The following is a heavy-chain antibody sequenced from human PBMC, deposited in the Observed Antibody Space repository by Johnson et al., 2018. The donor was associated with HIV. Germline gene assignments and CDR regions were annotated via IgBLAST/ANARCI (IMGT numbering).Heavy chain of an antibody. J-gene: IGHJ3*02. CDR2: IRYDGSNK. CDR1: GFTFSSYG. D-gene: IGHD2-21*02. V-gene: IGHV3-30*02. CDR3: AKLWAYCGGDCYWRGHDAFDI. Sequence: QVQLMESGGGVVQPGGSLRLSCAASGFTFSSYGMHWVRQAPGKGLEWVAFIRYDGSNKYYADSVKGRFTISSDNSKNTLYLQMNSLRAEEPAVYYCAKLWAYCGGDCYWRGHDAFDIWGQGTMVTVSS.